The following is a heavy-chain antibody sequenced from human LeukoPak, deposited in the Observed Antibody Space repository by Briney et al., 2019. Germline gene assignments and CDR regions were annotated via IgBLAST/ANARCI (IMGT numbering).Heavy chain of an antibody. CDR2: IYSAGNT. CDR3: ARVHGSGWFFDY. Sequence: PGGSLRLSCAASGFTVSDNYMSWVRRAPGKGLEWVSIIYSAGNTYYADSVKGRFTISRDISKNTLYLQMNSLRAEDTAVYYCARVHGSGWFFDYWGQGTLVTVSS. J-gene: IGHJ4*02. D-gene: IGHD6-19*01. CDR1: GFTVSDNY. V-gene: IGHV3-53*01.